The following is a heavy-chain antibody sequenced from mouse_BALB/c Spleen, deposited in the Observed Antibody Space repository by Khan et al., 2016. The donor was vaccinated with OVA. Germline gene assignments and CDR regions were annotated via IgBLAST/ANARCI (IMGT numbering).Heavy chain of an antibody. CDR2: IHYSGNT. CDR1: GYSITSGYS. D-gene: IGHD1-1*01. V-gene: IGHV3-1*02. J-gene: IGHJ1*01. CDR3: ARSGTTVVAYWYFDV. Sequence: EVQLQESGPDLVKPSQSLSLTCTVTGYSITSGYSWHWILQFPENKLEWMGYIHYSGNTNYSPSLKSRISITRDTSKNQFFLQLNSVTTEDTATYYCARSGTTVVAYWYFDVWGAGTTVTVSS.